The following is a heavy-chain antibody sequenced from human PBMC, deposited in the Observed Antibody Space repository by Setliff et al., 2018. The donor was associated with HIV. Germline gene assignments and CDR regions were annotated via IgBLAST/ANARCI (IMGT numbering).Heavy chain of an antibody. V-gene: IGHV1-2*02. CDR1: GYMFIGYY. CDR3: ARGMDYYDTSGYYQYYFDY. CDR2: INPNSGGT. J-gene: IGHJ4*02. Sequence: GASVKVSCKASGYMFIGYYIHWVRQAPGQGLEWMGWINPNSGGTTYAQKFQGRVTMTRGTSISTAYMELSRLRSDDTAVYYCARGMDYYDTSGYYQYYFDYWGQGTLVTVSS. D-gene: IGHD3-22*01.